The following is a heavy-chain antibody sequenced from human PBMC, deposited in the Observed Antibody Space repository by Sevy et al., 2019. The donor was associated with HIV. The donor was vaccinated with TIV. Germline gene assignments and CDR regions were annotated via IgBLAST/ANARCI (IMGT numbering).Heavy chain of an antibody. J-gene: IGHJ6*02. CDR1: GFTFSSYS. CDR2: ISSSSSYI. CDR3: ATGYCSSTSCYLVYYYYGMDV. Sequence: GGSLRLSCAASGFTFSSYSMNWVRQAPGKGLEWVSSISSSSSYIYYADSVKGRFTISRKNAKNSLYLQMNSLRAEDTAVYYCATGYCSSTSCYLVYYYYGMDVWGQGTTVTVSS. V-gene: IGHV3-21*01. D-gene: IGHD2-2*01.